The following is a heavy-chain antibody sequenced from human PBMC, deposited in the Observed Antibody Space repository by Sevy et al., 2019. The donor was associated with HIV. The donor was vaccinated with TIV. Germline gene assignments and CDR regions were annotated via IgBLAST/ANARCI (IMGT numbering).Heavy chain of an antibody. V-gene: IGHV3-48*03. CDR3: AREDGSRQYFQY. CDR2: ISNSGSII. CDR1: GFTFSSYE. Sequence: GGSLRLSCVASGFTFSSYEMNWVRQAPGKGLEWVSYISNSGSIIYYEDSVKGRFTISRDNAKNSLYLQMNSLRAEDTAVYYCAREDGSRQYFQYWARAPWSPSPQ. D-gene: IGHD6-13*01. J-gene: IGHJ1*01.